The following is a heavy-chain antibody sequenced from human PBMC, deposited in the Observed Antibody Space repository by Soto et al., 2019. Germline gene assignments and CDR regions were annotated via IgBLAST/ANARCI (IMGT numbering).Heavy chain of an antibody. CDR1: VDSVSCNSAA. CDR2: TYYRSRWYN. J-gene: IGHJ6*03. V-gene: IGHV6-1*01. D-gene: IGHD1-7*01. Sequence: SQTLSLPCAISVDSVSCNSAAWNWIRQSPSEGLEWLGRTYYRSRWYNDYAVSVKSRITVNPDTSKNQFSLQLTSVTPEDTAVYYCAGTTSHYWYYMDVWGKGTTVTVSS. CDR3: AGTTSHYWYYMDV.